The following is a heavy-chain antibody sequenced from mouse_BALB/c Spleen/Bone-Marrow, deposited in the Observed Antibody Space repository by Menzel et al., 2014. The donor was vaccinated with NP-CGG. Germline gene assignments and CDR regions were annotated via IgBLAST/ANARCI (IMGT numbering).Heavy chain of an antibody. V-gene: IGHV4-1*02. CDR2: INPDSSTI. J-gene: IGHJ2*01. CDR1: GFDFSRYW. D-gene: IGHD2-1*01. Sequence: DVKLQESGGGLVQPGGYLKLSCAASGFDFSRYWMSWVRQAPGKGLEWIGEINPDSSTINYTSSLKDKFIISRDNAKNTLYLQMSKVRSEDTALYYCARQGYYGKGDYWGPDTTPTAS. CDR3: ARQGYYGKGDY.